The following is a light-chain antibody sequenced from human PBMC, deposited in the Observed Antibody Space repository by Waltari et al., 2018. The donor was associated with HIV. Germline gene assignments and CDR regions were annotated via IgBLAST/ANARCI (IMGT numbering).Light chain of an antibody. V-gene: IGKV3-15*01. CDR3: QQYNNWPPT. Sequence: EIVLTQSPGTLSVSPGERATLSCRASQSVSSNLAWYQQKPGQAPRLLIYGASTKAAGIPDRFSGSGSGTDFTLTIRSLESEDFAVYYCQQYNNWPPTFGQGTKVEIK. CDR1: QSVSSN. CDR2: GAS. J-gene: IGKJ1*01.